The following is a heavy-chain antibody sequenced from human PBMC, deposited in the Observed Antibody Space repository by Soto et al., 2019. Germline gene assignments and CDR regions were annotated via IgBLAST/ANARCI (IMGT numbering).Heavy chain of an antibody. J-gene: IGHJ4*02. CDR3: AREYNGLLTGYYTDY. CDR1: GFPFSSYW. CDR2: ISGDGVTT. D-gene: IGHD3-9*01. Sequence: EVQLVESGGDLVQRGGSLRLSCEASGFPFSSYWMHWVRHTPGKGLDWVARISGDGVTTYYADSVTGRFTVSRDNAKNTPPLQISGLRAEDTAVYYCAREYNGLLTGYYTDYWGQGTLVSVSS. V-gene: IGHV3-74*01.